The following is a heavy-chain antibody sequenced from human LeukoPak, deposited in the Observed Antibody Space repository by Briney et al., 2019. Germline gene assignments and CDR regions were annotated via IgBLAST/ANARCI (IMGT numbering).Heavy chain of an antibody. D-gene: IGHD3-16*01. CDR2: ISGSGGST. V-gene: IGHV3-23*01. J-gene: IGHJ3*02. CDR1: GFTFSSYA. Sequence: GGSLRLSCAASGFTFSSYAMSWVRQAPGKGLEWVSAISGSGGSTYYADSVKGRFTISRDNSKNTLYLQMNSLRAEDTAVYYCAKDGGDGQRSDAFDTWGQGTMVTVSS. CDR3: AKDGGDGQRSDAFDT.